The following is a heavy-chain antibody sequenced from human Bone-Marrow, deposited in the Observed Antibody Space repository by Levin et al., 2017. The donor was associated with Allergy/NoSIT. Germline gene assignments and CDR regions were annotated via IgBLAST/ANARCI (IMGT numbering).Heavy chain of an antibody. CDR1: GFTFNNYA. CDR2: VSSDGKNK. D-gene: IGHD3-22*01. CDR3: AKDGGYVYGISGYYPDS. Sequence: PGGSLRLSCAASGFTFNNYAIHWVRQAPGKGLEWVAVVSSDGKNKYYGDSVDGRFTISRDNSKNTVYLQMNSLRPEDTADYYCAKDGGYVYGISGYYPDSWGQGTPVTVSS. V-gene: IGHV3-30*18. J-gene: IGHJ4*02.